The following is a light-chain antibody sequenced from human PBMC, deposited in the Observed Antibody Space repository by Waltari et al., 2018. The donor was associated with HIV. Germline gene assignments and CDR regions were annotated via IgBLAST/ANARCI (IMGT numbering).Light chain of an antibody. J-gene: IGLJ2*01. CDR3: ATYSTTDLFV. Sequence: HSALTQPASVSGSPGQSITISCTGANIDARTYNFFSWYQQHPAKAPRLLIFGAVNRSPGTPFRFSGSKSGDTASLTISGLQSDDEAYYYCATYSTTDLFVFGGGTKLTVL. CDR2: GAV. V-gene: IGLV2-14*01. CDR1: NIDARTYNF.